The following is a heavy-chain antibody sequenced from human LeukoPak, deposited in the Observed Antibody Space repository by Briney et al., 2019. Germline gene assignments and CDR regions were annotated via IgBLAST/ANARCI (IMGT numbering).Heavy chain of an antibody. D-gene: IGHD6-19*01. CDR1: GGSFSGYY. CDR3: ARSAGYSSA. J-gene: IGHJ5*02. CDR2: INHSGSA. V-gene: IGHV4-34*01. Sequence: SETLSLTCAVYGGSFSGYYWSWIRQPPGKGLEWIGEINHSGSANYNPSLKSRVTLSIDTSKNQFSLILSSVTAADTAVYYCARSAGYSSAWGRGTRVTVSS.